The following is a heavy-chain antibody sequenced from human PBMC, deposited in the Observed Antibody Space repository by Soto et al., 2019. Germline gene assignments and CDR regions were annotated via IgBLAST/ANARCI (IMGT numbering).Heavy chain of an antibody. CDR1: GFTFDNYA. V-gene: IGHV3-9*01. CDR3: AKSLKIFGLATSRSGPLDS. D-gene: IGHD3-3*01. CDR2: ISWNSGNI. J-gene: IGHJ4*02. Sequence: EVHMMESGGGWVQPGRSLRLSCAASGFTFDNYAMHWVRQAPGKGLEWVSGISWNSGNIGYADSVKGRFTIARDNAKTSLYLEMNSLRAEDTALYYCAKSLKIFGLATSRSGPLDSWGKGALVTVSS.